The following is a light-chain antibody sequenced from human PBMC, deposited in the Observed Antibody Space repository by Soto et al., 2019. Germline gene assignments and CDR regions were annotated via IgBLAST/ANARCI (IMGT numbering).Light chain of an antibody. CDR3: SSYTSASTLLYL. CDR1: SSDVGGYNY. V-gene: IGLV2-14*01. CDR2: GVT. J-gene: IGLJ1*01. Sequence: QSALTQPASVSGSPGQSITISCTGTSSDVGGYNYVSWYQQHPGIAPKLLIYGVTNRPSGVSPRFSGSKSGNTASLTIPGLQAEDESDYHCSSYTSASTLLYLFVTGTKLTVL.